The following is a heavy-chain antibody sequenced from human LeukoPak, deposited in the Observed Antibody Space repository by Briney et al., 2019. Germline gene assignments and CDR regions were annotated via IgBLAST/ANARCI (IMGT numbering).Heavy chain of an antibody. D-gene: IGHD3-16*01. CDR1: GGSVSSDSYY. CDR2: INYSGNT. Sequence: PSETLSLTCTVSGGSVSSDSYYWSWIRQPPGKGLEWIGYINYSGNTNSNPSLKRRVTISVDTSKNQISLKLSSVTAADTAVYYCARHRPGERRFDPWGQGTLVTVSS. J-gene: IGHJ5*02. V-gene: IGHV4-61*01. CDR3: ARHRPGERRFDP.